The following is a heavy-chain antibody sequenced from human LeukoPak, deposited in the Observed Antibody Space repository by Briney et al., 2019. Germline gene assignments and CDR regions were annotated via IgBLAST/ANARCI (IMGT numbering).Heavy chain of an antibody. CDR1: GGSISSYY. J-gene: IGHJ4*02. CDR3: ARVRDTRFDY. D-gene: IGHD5-18*01. V-gene: IGHV4-59*01. Sequence: SETLSLTCTVSGGSISSYYWSWIRQPPGKGLEWIGYIYYSGSTNYNPSLKSRVTISVDTSKNQFSLKLSSVTAADTAVYYCARVRDTRFDYWGQGTLVTVSS. CDR2: IYYSGST.